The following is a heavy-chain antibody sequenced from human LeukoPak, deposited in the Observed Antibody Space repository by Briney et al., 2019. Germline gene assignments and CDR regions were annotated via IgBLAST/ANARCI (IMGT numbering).Heavy chain of an antibody. CDR1: GGSVSSGDYY. J-gene: IGHJ5*01. D-gene: IGHD3-3*01. Sequence: SETLSLTCTVSGGSVSSGDYYWSWIRQPPGKGLEWIGYVSYSGSTYYNPSLRSRVTMSVDTSKNQFSLKLSSVTDADTAVYYCARVRRSLNWFDSWGQGTLVTVSS. CDR3: ARVRRSLNWFDS. CDR2: VSYSGST. V-gene: IGHV4-30-4*01.